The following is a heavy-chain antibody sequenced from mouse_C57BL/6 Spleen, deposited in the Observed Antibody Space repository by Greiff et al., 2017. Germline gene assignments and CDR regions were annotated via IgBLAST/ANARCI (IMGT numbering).Heavy chain of an antibody. D-gene: IGHD4-1*01. CDR1: GFSLTSYG. J-gene: IGHJ4*01. CDR3: ARRSPNWASYAMDY. V-gene: IGHV2-2*01. Sequence: VQLVESGPGLVQPSQSLSITCTVSGFSLTSYGVHWVRQSPGKGLEWLGVIWSGGSTDYNAAFISRLSISKDNSKSQVFFKMNRLQADDTAIYYCARRSPNWASYAMDYWGQGTSVTVSS. CDR2: IWSGGST.